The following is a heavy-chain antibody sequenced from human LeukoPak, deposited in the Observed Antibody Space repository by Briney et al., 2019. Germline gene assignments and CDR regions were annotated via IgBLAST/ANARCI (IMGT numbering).Heavy chain of an antibody. CDR2: IRYDGSNK. V-gene: IGHV3-30*02. D-gene: IGHD2-2*01. Sequence: GGSLRLSCAASGFTFSSYGMHWVRQAPGEGLEWVAFIRYDGSNKYYADSVKGRFTISRDNSKNTLYLQMNSLRAEDTAVYYCAKDARVYCSSTSCHRFDYWGQGTLVTVSS. CDR3: AKDARVYCSSTSCHRFDY. J-gene: IGHJ4*02. CDR1: GFTFSSYG.